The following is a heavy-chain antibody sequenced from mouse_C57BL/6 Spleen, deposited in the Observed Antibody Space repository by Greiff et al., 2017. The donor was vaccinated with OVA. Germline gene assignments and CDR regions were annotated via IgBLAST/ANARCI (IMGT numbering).Heavy chain of an antibody. CDR1: GYTSTSYW. V-gene: IGHV1-53*01. CDR3: ARGGQLRTWFAY. D-gene: IGHD3-2*02. CDR2: INPSNGGT. J-gene: IGHJ3*01. Sequence: QVQLQQPGTELVKPGASVKLSCKASGYTSTSYWMHWVKQRPGQGLEWIGNINPSNGGTNYNEKFKSKATLTVDKSSSTAYMQLSSLTSEDSAVYYCARGGQLRTWFAYWGQGTLVTVSA.